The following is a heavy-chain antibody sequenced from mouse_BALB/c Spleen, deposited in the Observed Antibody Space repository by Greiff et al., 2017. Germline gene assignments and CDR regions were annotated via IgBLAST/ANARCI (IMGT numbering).Heavy chain of an antibody. D-gene: IGHD1-1*01. CDR3: AREMDYGFDY. V-gene: IGHV1S81*02. CDR1: GYTFTSYW. CDR2: INPSNGRT. Sequence: QVQLQQPGAELVKPGASVKLSCKASGYTFTSYWMHWVKQRPGQGLEWIGEINPSNGRTNYNEKFKSKATLTVDKSSSTAYMQLSSLTSEDSAVYYCAREMDYGFDYWGQGTTLTVSA. J-gene: IGHJ2*01.